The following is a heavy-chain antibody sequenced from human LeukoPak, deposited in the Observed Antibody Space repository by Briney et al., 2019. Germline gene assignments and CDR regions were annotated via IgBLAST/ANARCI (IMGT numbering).Heavy chain of an antibody. J-gene: IGHJ3*02. D-gene: IGHD3/OR15-3a*01. Sequence: ASVKVSCKASAYTFSRHYMHWVRQAPGQGLEWMGIINPSGGSTSYAQNFQGRVTMTRDTSTSTVYMELSSLRSEDTAMYYCARFRTGRAFDMWGQGTMVTVSS. CDR1: AYTFSRHY. CDR2: INPSGGST. V-gene: IGHV1-46*01. CDR3: ARFRTGRAFDM.